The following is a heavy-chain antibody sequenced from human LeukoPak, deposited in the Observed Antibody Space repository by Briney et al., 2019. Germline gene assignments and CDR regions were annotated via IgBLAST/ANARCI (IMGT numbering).Heavy chain of an antibody. CDR1: GGSISSSSYY. D-gene: IGHD6-13*01. CDR3: ARAAGTFDY. V-gene: IGHV4-39*07. Sequence: SETLSLTCTVSGGSISSSSYYWGWIRQPPGKGLEWIGSIYCSGSTYYNPSLKSRVTISVDTSKNQFSLKLSSVTAADTAVYYCARAAGTFDYWGQGTLVTVSS. CDR2: IYCSGST. J-gene: IGHJ4*02.